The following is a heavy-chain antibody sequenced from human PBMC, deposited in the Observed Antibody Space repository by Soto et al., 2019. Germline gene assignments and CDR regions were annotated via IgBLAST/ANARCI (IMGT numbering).Heavy chain of an antibody. CDR1: GFTFSSYG. D-gene: IGHD3-22*01. CDR3: AKDRGYYDSSGYYGSYYYGMDV. CDR2: ISYDGSNK. J-gene: IGHJ6*02. V-gene: IGHV3-30*18. Sequence: QVQLVESGGGVVQPGRSLRLSCAASGFTFSSYGMHWVRQAPGKGLEWVAVISYDGSNKYYADSVKGRFTISRDNSKNTLYLQMNSLRAEDTAVYYCAKDRGYYDSSGYYGSYYYGMDVWGQGTTVTVSS.